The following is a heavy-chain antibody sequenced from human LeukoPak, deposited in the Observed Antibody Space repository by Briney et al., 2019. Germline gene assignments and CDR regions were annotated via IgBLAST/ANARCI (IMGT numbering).Heavy chain of an antibody. J-gene: IGHJ4*02. CDR3: VRNFHFEDGGFYRHFDY. V-gene: IGHV3-74*01. CDR2: IKTDGRTT. Sequence: PGGSLRLSCAASGFTFSNYWMHWVRRAPGKGLVWVARIKTDGRTTNYAETVEGRFTISRDNARNTLYLQMSSLRAEDTAVYYCVRNFHFEDGGFYRHFDYWGQETLVTVSS. CDR1: GFTFSNYW. D-gene: IGHD2/OR15-2a*01.